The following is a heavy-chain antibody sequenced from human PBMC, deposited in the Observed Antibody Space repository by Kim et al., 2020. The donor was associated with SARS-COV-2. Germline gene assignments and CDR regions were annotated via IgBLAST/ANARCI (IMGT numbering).Heavy chain of an antibody. Sequence: SETLSLTCIVSGGSISSYYWSWIRQPPGKGLEWIGYIYYSGGTYYNPSLKSRVTMSLDTSKNQFSLKLSSVTAADTAIYYCARDALNYGGSWFGPWGQGTLITVSS. D-gene: IGHD1-7*01. J-gene: IGHJ5*02. V-gene: IGHV4-59*13. CDR1: GGSISSYY. CDR3: ARDALNYGGSWFGP. CDR2: IYYSGGT.